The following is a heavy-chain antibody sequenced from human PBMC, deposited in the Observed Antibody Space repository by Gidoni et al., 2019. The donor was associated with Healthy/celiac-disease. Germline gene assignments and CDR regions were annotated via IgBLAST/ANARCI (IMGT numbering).Heavy chain of an antibody. CDR3: ARVQDYGEIQGYFDY. CDR2: IYYSGST. J-gene: IGHJ4*02. Sequence: QVQLPESGPGLVKPSQTLSLTCTVSGGSISSGGYYWRWIRQPPGKGLEWIGYIYYSGSTYYNPSLKSRFTISVDTSKNQFSLKLSSVTAADTAVYYCARVQDYGEIQGYFDYWGQGTLVNVSA. CDR1: GGSISSGGYY. D-gene: IGHD4-17*01. V-gene: IGHV4-31*03.